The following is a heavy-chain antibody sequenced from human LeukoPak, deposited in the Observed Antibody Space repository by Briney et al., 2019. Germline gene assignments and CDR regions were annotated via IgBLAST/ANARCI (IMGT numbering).Heavy chain of an antibody. Sequence: GGSLRLFCAASGFSFSTFGMHWVRQAPGKGLEWVSYISSSGSTIYYADSVKGRFTISRDNAKNSLYLQMNSLRAEDTAVYYCARDDDLLYGDYAFDIWGQGTMVTVSS. CDR3: ARDDDLLYGDYAFDI. CDR2: ISSSGSTI. V-gene: IGHV3-48*04. D-gene: IGHD4-17*01. CDR1: GFSFSTFG. J-gene: IGHJ3*02.